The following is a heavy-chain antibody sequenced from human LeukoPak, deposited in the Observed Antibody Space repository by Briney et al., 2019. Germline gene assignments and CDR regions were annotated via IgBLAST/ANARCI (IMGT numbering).Heavy chain of an antibody. CDR2: IFSGAGT. J-gene: IGHJ4*02. Sequence: GGSPRLSCTASGFTVNSNYITWVRQAPGKGLEWVSVIFSGAGTHYADSVKGRFTISRDNSKNTVYLQMNTLRAEDTAVYFCARDRGGWFEYYFDYWGQGTLVTVSS. D-gene: IGHD6-19*01. V-gene: IGHV3-66*01. CDR3: ARDRGGWFEYYFDY. CDR1: GFTVNSNY.